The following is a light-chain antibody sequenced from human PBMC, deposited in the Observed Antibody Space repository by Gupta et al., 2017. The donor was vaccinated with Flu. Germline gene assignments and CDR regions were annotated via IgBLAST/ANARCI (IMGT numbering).Light chain of an antibody. CDR2: KDT. J-gene: IGLJ1*01. Sequence: SYVLTQPPSVSVSPGQTASITCSGDTLGGKYASRYQQKPGQSPVFVIYKDTKRPSGIPERFSGANAGNTATLTISGTQAMDEADYYCQAWDSTTGVFGTGTKVTVL. V-gene: IGLV3-1*01. CDR1: TLGGKY. CDR3: QAWDSTTGV.